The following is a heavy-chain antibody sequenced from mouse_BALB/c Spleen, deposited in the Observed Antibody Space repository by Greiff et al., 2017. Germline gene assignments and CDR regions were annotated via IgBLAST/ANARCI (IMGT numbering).Heavy chain of an antibody. J-gene: IGHJ3*01. CDR2: ISDGGSYT. D-gene: IGHD4-1*01. Sequence: DVQLVESGGGLVKPGGSLKLSCAASGFTFSDYYMYWVRQTPEKRLEWVATISDGGSYTYYPDSVKGRFTISRDNAKNNLYLQMSSLKSEDTAMYYCAREELGWFAYWGQGTLVTVSA. CDR3: AREELGWFAY. CDR1: GFTFSDYY. V-gene: IGHV5-4*02.